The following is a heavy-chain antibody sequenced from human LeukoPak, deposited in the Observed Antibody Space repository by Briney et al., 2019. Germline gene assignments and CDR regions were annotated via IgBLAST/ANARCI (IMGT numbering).Heavy chain of an antibody. D-gene: IGHD3-10*02. J-gene: IGHJ6*04. V-gene: IGHV3-11*04. Sequence: GGSLRLSCAASGFIFSDYYMSWIRQAPGKGLEWVSYISSSSSPIYYADSVKGRFTISRDNAKNSLYLQMNSLRAEDTAVYYCAELGITMIGGVWGKGTTVTISS. CDR2: ISSSSSPI. CDR3: AELGITMIGGV. CDR1: GFIFSDYY.